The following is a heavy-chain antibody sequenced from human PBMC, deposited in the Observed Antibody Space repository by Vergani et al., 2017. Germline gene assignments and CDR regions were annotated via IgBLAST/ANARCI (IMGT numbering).Heavy chain of an antibody. V-gene: IGHV1-24*01. CDR1: GYTLTELS. D-gene: IGHD5-24*01. J-gene: IGHJ4*02. CDR3: ARVPTVEMATKMAVYPYYFDY. Sequence: QVQLVQSGAEVKKPGASVKVSCKVSGYTLTELSMHWVRQAPGKGLEWMGGFDPEDGETIYAQKFQGRVTMTRDTSTSTVYMELSSLRSEDTAVYYCARVPTVEMATKMAVYPYYFDYWGQGTLVTVSS. CDR2: FDPEDGET.